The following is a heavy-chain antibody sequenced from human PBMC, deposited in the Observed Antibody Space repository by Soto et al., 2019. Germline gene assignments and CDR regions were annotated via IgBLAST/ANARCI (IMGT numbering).Heavy chain of an antibody. Sequence: EVQLVESGGALVQPGGSLRLSCTASGFTFNNYDMHWVRQATGKGLEWLSGIGAAGDTYYPGAVNGRFTISRDNARNSLSLQMNSLSAADTAVYYCVRGVLGPGDYYYGMDVWGQGTTVTVPS. CDR3: VRGVLGPGDYYYGMDV. J-gene: IGHJ6*02. D-gene: IGHD2-8*02. V-gene: IGHV3-13*01. CDR1: GFTFNNYD. CDR2: IGAAGDT.